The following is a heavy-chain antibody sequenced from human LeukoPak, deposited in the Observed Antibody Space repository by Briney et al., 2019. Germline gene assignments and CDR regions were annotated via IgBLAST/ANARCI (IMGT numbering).Heavy chain of an antibody. Sequence: QSGGSLRLSCAASGFTFTTYGMSWVRQAPGKGLEWVSGISTSGGSTYYANSVKGRFTLSRDNSENTLYLQLNSLRAEDSGIYYCAKAFRIVGIGNPDDAFDVWGQGTVVTVS. D-gene: IGHD1-26*01. CDR2: ISTSGGST. CDR3: AKAFRIVGIGNPDDAFDV. V-gene: IGHV3-23*01. CDR1: GFTFTTYG. J-gene: IGHJ3*01.